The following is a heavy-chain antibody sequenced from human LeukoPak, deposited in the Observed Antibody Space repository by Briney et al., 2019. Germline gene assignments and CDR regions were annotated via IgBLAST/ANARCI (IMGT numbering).Heavy chain of an antibody. Sequence: GGSLRLSCAASGFTVSSNYMSWVRQAPGKGLEWVSVIYSGGSTYYADSVKGRFTISRHNSKNTPYLQMNSLRAEDTAVYYCARSAYDYGEVYFDYWGQGTLVTVSS. D-gene: IGHD4-17*01. CDR2: IYSGGST. CDR1: GFTVSSNY. J-gene: IGHJ4*02. CDR3: ARSAYDYGEVYFDY. V-gene: IGHV3-53*04.